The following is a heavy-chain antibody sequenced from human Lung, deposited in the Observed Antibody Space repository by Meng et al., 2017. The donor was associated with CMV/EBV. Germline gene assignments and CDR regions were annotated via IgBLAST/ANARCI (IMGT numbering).Heavy chain of an antibody. D-gene: IGHD5-18*01. Sequence: SETLSLXXTVPGGSISSYYWSWIRQTPGKQLEYIGYIYHTGSRIYSPSLKTRVTMSLDTSKSQFSLNLNSVTAADTAVYYCASTRYGYYYYDYWGQGILVTVS. CDR3: ASTRYGYYYYDY. J-gene: IGHJ4*02. CDR2: IYHTGSR. V-gene: IGHV4-59*01. CDR1: GGSISSYY.